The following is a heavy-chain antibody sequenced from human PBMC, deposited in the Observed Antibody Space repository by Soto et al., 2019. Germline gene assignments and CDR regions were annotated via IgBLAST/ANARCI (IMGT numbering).Heavy chain of an antibody. CDR2: IYHSGST. CDR1: SGSISSSNW. Sequence: QVQLQESGPGLVKPSGTLSLTCAVSSGSISSSNWWSWVRQPPGKGLEWIGDIYHSGSTNYNPSLKIRVTRSVDKSKNQFSLKLSSVTAADTAVYYCASLIAATSYWGQGTLVTVSS. D-gene: IGHD6-13*01. CDR3: ASLIAATSY. J-gene: IGHJ4*02. V-gene: IGHV4-4*02.